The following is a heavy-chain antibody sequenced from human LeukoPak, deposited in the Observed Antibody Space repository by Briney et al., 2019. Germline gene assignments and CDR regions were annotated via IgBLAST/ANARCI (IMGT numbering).Heavy chain of an antibody. CDR2: ISSSSSYI. J-gene: IGHJ4*02. V-gene: IGHV3-21*01. CDR3: ARVVWGQLTYYFDY. D-gene: IGHD3-16*01. CDR1: GFTFSSYS. Sequence: GGSLRLSCIASGFTFSSYSMNWVRQAPGKGLEWVSSISSSSSYIYYADSVKGRFTISRDNAKNSLYLQMHSLRAEDTAVYYCARVVWGQLTYYFDYWGQGTLVTVSS.